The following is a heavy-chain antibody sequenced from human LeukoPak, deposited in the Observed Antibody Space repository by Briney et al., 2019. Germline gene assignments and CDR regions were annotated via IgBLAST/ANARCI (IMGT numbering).Heavy chain of an antibody. J-gene: IGHJ4*02. V-gene: IGHV4-61*02. CDR2: IYSSGST. D-gene: IGHD4-17*01. CDR3: ARGRHGLQPFDY. Sequence: PSETLSLTCTVSGGSISSGSYHWSWIRQPAGKGLEWIGRIYSSGSTNYNPSLKSRVTISVDTSKNQFSLKLSSVAAADTAVYYCARGRHGLQPFDYWGQGTLVTVSS. CDR1: GGSISSGSYH.